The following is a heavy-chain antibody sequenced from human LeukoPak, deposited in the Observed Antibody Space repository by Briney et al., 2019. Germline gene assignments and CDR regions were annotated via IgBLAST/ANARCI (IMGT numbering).Heavy chain of an antibody. Sequence: GRSLRLSCAASGFSFSSYGMHWVRQAPGKGLEWVAVIWYDGTNKNYVDSVKGRFTISRGNSKNTVYLQMNSLRAEDTAVYYCARAIGIGAALDYWGQGTLVTVSS. V-gene: IGHV3-33*01. CDR2: IWYDGTNK. J-gene: IGHJ4*02. D-gene: IGHD6-13*01. CDR3: ARAIGIGAALDY. CDR1: GFSFSSYG.